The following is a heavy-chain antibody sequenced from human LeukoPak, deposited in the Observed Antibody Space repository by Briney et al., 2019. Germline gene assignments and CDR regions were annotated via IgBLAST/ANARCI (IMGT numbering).Heavy chain of an antibody. D-gene: IGHD1-1*01. CDR1: GGSISSSSYY. V-gene: IGHV4-39*01. J-gene: IGHJ5*02. CDR2: ISYSGST. Sequence: PSESLSLTCTVSGGSISSSSYYWDWIRHPPGEGLVWIGRISYSGSTYYNPSLKSRVSISVDTPKNQFSLKLTSVTAADTAAYYCARPVQLERRTLLNWFEPWGQGTLVTVSS. CDR3: ARPVQLERRTLLNWFEP.